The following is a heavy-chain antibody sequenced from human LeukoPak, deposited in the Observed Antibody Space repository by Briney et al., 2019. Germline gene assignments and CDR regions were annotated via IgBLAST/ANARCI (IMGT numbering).Heavy chain of an antibody. V-gene: IGHV4-59*08. CDR2: VYYSGST. D-gene: IGHD5-18*01. Sequence: PSETLSLTCTVSGGSICTYYWSWIRQPPGKGLEWIGYVYYSGSTSYNPSLKSRVIISVDTSKNEFSLNVSSVTAADTAVYYCARHYGYSYGPDYWGQGTLVTVSS. CDR3: ARHYGYSYGPDY. J-gene: IGHJ4*02. CDR1: GGSICTYY.